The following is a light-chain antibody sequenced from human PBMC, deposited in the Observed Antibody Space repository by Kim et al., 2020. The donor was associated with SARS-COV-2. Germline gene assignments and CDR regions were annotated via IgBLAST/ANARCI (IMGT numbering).Light chain of an antibody. V-gene: IGLV3-1*01. Sequence: SYELTQPPSVSVSPGQTASITCSGDKLGDKYACWYQQKPGQSPVLVIYQDSKRPSGIPDRFSASNSGNTAPLTSSGTQAMEEADYYCQPWDSSTEVFGTGTKVTVL. CDR1: KLGDKY. CDR3: QPWDSSTEV. CDR2: QDS. J-gene: IGLJ1*01.